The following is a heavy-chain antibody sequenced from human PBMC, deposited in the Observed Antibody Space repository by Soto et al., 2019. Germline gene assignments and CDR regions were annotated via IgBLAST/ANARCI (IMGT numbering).Heavy chain of an antibody. V-gene: IGHV4-30-4*08. CDR2: IYHGGTT. CDR1: GHSDTTKDFF. D-gene: IGHD3-16*01. CDR3: ARGRPGFFGAGSALDY. Sequence: LSLTCTVSGHSDTTKDFFCSWLRQAPGRGLEWIAYIYHGGTTHYNPAFRSRVTMSVDTAKTQFSLNLASVTAAATAVYYCARGRPGFFGAGSALDYWGQGTPVTVSS. J-gene: IGHJ4*02.